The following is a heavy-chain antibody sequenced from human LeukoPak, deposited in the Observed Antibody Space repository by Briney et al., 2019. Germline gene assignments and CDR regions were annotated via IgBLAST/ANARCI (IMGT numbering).Heavy chain of an antibody. Sequence: SETLSLTCTVSGGSVSSGTYYWSWIRQPPGKGLEWIEYIYYSGSTNYSPSLKSRVTISADTSKNQFSLKLTSVTVADTAVYYCARNYGDSLYYFDYWGQGTLVTVSS. V-gene: IGHV4-61*01. CDR3: ARNYGDSLYYFDY. CDR2: IYYSGST. D-gene: IGHD4-17*01. J-gene: IGHJ4*02. CDR1: GGSVSSGTYY.